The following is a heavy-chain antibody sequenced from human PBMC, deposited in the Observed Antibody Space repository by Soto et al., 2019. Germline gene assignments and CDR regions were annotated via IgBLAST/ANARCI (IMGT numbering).Heavy chain of an antibody. CDR2: IKSKTDGGTT. D-gene: IGHD6-19*01. Sequence: PGGSLRLSCAASGFTFSNAWMNWVRQAPGKGLEWVGRIKSKTDGGTTDYAAPVKGRFTISRDDSKNTLYLQMNSLKTEDTAVYYCTIDPEVFPYSSGWYLFDYWGQGTLVTVSS. CDR1: GFTFSNAW. CDR3: TIDPEVFPYSSGWYLFDY. V-gene: IGHV3-15*07. J-gene: IGHJ4*02.